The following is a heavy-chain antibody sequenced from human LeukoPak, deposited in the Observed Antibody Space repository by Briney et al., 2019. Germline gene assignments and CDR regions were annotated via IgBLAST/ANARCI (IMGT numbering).Heavy chain of an antibody. CDR1: GFTFSSYS. J-gene: IGHJ6*02. Sequence: PGGSLRLSCAASGFTFSSYSMNWVRQAPGKGLEWVSSISSSSSYKYYADSVKGRFTITRDNAKNSLYLKMNSLAAEETAEYYCARDPTSWQWLDEGYYGMDGWGQGTTVTVSS. CDR3: ARDPTSWQWLDEGYYGMDG. D-gene: IGHD6-19*01. V-gene: IGHV3-21*01. CDR2: ISSSSSYK.